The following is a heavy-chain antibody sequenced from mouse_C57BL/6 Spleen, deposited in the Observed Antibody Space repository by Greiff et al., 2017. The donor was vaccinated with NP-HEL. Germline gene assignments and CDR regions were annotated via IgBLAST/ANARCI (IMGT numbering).Heavy chain of an antibody. Sequence: VQLQQPGTELVKPGASVKLSCKASGYTFTSYWMHWVKQRPGQGLEWIGNINPSNGGTNYNEKFKSKATLTVDKSSSTAYMQLSSLTSEDSAVYYCARGTVGGYDWDFDVWGTGTTVTVSS. CDR3: ARGTVGGYDWDFDV. D-gene: IGHD2-2*01. J-gene: IGHJ1*03. CDR1: GYTFTSYW. CDR2: INPSNGGT. V-gene: IGHV1-53*01.